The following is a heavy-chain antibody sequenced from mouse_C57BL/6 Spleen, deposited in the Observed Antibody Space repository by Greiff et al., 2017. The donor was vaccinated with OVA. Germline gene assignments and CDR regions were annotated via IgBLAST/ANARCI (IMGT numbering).Heavy chain of an antibody. CDR1: GFTFSDYG. CDR2: ISSGSSTI. J-gene: IGHJ1*03. V-gene: IGHV5-17*01. Sequence: VQLKQSGGGLVKPGGSLKLSCAASGFTFSDYGMHWVRQAPEKGLEWVAYISSGSSTIYYADTVKGRFTISRDNAKNTLFLQMTSLRSEDTAMYYCARTYDGYYVNWYFDVWGTGTTVTVSS. D-gene: IGHD2-3*01. CDR3: ARTYDGYYVNWYFDV.